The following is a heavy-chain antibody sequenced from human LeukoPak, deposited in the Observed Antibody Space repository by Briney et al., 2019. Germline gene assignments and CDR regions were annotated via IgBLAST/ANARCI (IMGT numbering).Heavy chain of an antibody. V-gene: IGHV3-30*04. CDR3: AKALRGYYSSPY. CDR1: GFTFSSYA. Sequence: GGSLRLSCAASGFTFSSYAMHWVRQAPGKGLEWVAVISYDGSNKYYADSVKGRFTISRDNSKNTLYLQMNSLRAEDTAVYYCAKALRGYYSSPYWGQGTLVTVSS. J-gene: IGHJ4*02. D-gene: IGHD3-22*01. CDR2: ISYDGSNK.